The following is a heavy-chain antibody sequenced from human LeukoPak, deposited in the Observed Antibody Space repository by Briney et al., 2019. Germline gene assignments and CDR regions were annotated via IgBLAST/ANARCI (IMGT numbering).Heavy chain of an antibody. Sequence: SSVKVSCKASGYTFTGYYMHWGRQAPGQGLEWMGWMNPNSGNTYYAQRFQCRVTMTRDTSISTAYMEVSSLRSEDTAVYYCARGNIAVPGTPYYFEYWGQGTLVTVSS. D-gene: IGHD6-19*01. V-gene: IGHV1-8*02. J-gene: IGHJ4*02. CDR3: ARGNIAVPGTPYYFEY. CDR1: GYTFTGYY. CDR2: MNPNSGNT.